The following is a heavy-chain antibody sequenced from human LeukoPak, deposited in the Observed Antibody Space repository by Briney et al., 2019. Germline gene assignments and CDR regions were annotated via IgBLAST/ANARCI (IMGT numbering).Heavy chain of an antibody. D-gene: IGHD3-3*01. CDR3: AKRNDFWSRPYYYYYMDV. Sequence: PGGSLRLSCAASGFTFSSYAMSWVRQAPGKGLDRVSAISGSGGSTYYADSVKGRFTISRDNSKNTLYLQMNSLRAEDTAVYYCAKRNDFWSRPYYYYYMDVWGKGTTVTVSS. CDR2: ISGSGGST. CDR1: GFTFSSYA. J-gene: IGHJ6*03. V-gene: IGHV3-23*01.